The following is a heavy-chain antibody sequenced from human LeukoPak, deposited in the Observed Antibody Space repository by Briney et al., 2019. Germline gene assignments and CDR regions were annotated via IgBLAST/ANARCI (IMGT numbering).Heavy chain of an antibody. J-gene: IGHJ5*02. CDR3: ARSVVPAALNWFDP. CDR1: GGSFSGYY. D-gene: IGHD2-2*01. Sequence: SETLSLTCAVYGGSFSGYYRSWISQPQGKGLEWIGEINHSGSTNYNPSLKSRVTISVDTSKNQFSLKLSSVTAADTAVYYCARSVVPAALNWFDPWGQGTLVTVSS. V-gene: IGHV4-34*01. CDR2: INHSGST.